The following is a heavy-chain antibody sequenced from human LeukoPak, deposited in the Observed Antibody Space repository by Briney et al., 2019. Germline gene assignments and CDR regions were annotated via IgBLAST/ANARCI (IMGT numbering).Heavy chain of an antibody. V-gene: IGHV3-11*05. Sequence: PGGSLGLSCAASGFTFSDYYMSWIRQAPGKGLEWVSYISTSSSYTNYADSVKGRFTISRDNAKNSLYLQMNSLRADDTAVYYCARDLNVDGDNTGLSDIWGQGTMVTVSS. D-gene: IGHD4-17*01. CDR1: GFTFSDYY. CDR2: ISTSSSYT. CDR3: ARDLNVDGDNTGLSDI. J-gene: IGHJ3*02.